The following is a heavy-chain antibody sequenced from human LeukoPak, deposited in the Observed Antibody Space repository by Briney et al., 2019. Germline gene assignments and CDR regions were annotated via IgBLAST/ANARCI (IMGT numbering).Heavy chain of an antibody. CDR1: GFTFSSTT. CDR2: ITAIDGRT. D-gene: IGHD3-10*01. J-gene: IGHJ5*02. V-gene: IGHV3-23*01. Sequence: PGGSLRLSCVASGFTFSSTTMGWVRQAPGRGLEWVSSITAIDGRTYYADSVRGRFTISRDNAKNTLYLEMNSLRAEDTAVYYCARDRYYGSVDPWGQGTLVTVSS. CDR3: ARDRYYGSVDP.